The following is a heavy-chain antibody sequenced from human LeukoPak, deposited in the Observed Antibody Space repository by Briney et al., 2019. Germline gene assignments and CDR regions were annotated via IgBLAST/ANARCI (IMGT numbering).Heavy chain of an antibody. V-gene: IGHV4-59*01. CDR2: IYYSGST. J-gene: IGHJ5*02. D-gene: IGHD2-2*01. CDR1: GVSISSYY. CDR3: ARGRGVVVPAAIWFDP. Sequence: SETLSLTCTVSGVSISSYYWSWIRQPPGKGLEWVGYIYYSGSTNYNPSLKSRVTISVDTSKNQFSLKLSSVTAADTTVYYCARGRGVVVPAAIWFDPGAREPWSPSPQ.